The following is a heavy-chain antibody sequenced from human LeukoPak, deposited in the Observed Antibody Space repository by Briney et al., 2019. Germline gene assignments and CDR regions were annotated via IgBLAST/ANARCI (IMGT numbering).Heavy chain of an antibody. Sequence: QPGGSLRLSCAASGFTFSSYAMSWVRQAPGKGLEWVSTISGSGGRTYYADSVKGRFTISRDNSKNTLYLQMNSLRAEDTAVYYCAGGYDNSVYYRGPYTFDYWGQGTLVTVSS. D-gene: IGHD3-22*01. CDR3: AGGYDNSVYYRGPYTFDY. CDR2: ISGSGGRT. V-gene: IGHV3-23*01. J-gene: IGHJ4*02. CDR1: GFTFSSYA.